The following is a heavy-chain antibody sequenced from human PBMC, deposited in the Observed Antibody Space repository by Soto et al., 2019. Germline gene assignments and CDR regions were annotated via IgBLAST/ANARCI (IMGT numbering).Heavy chain of an antibody. Sequence: VQLVESGGGVVQPGTSLRLSCAASGFTFSDYAMHWVRQAPGKGLEWVALIRVDGTNNFYADPVKGRFSLSRDNTKVTLVPQTNILSLEDTAVDYCAREGRIAKVRGVRYDYYGMDVWGQVTTFTVS. CDR3: AREGRIAKVRGVRYDYYGMDV. D-gene: IGHD3-10*01. J-gene: IGHJ6*02. CDR2: IRVDGTNN. CDR1: GFTFSDYA. V-gene: IGHV3-30*01.